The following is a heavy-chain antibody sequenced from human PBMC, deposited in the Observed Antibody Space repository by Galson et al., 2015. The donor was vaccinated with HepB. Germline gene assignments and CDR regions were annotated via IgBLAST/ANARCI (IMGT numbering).Heavy chain of an antibody. V-gene: IGHV3-23*01. CDR2: ISVDGDIT. D-gene: IGHD3-16*01. CDR1: GFSFDTYA. CDR3: VKDRLGELPLV. Sequence: SLRLSCAGSGFSFDTYAMNWVRQAPGKGLEWVASISVDGDITYYADSVRGRFTISRADSRSTLYLQMNSLRAEDTAMYYCVKDRLGELPLVWGQGTMVTVSS. J-gene: IGHJ3*01.